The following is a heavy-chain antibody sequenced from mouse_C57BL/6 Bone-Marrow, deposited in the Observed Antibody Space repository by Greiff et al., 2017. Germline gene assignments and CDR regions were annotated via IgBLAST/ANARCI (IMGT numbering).Heavy chain of an antibody. V-gene: IGHV5-17*01. CDR1: GFTFSDYG. D-gene: IGHD1-1*01. CDR3: ARRGTTVFDY. CDR2: ISSGSSTI. Sequence: DVQLVESGGGLVKPGGSLKLSCAASGFTFSDYGMHWVRQAPEKGLEWVAYISSGSSTIYYADTVKGRFTISRDNAKNTLFLQMTSLRSEDTAMXYCARRGTTVFDYWGQGTTLTVSS. J-gene: IGHJ2*01.